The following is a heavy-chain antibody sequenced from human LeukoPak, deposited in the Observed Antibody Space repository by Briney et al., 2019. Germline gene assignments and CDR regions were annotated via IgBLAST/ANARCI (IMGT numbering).Heavy chain of an antibody. CDR3: ARDLYRDSLPVSWFDP. D-gene: IGHD4-11*01. CDR2: ISDYNGNT. V-gene: IGHV1-18*01. Sequence: ASVKVSCKASGYTFASYGISWVRQAPGQGLEWMGWISDYNGNTNYAQKLQGRVTMTTDTSTSTAYMELRSLRSDDTAVYYCARDLYRDSLPVSWFDPWGQGTLVTVSS. CDR1: GYTFASYG. J-gene: IGHJ5*02.